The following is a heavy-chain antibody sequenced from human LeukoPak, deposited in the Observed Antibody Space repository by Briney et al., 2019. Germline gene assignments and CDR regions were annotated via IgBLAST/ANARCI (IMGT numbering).Heavy chain of an antibody. CDR1: GGSISSYY. J-gene: IGHJ4*02. CDR3: ARQGNRGGSQGYPDY. V-gene: IGHV4-59*08. Sequence: LETLSLTCTVSGGSISSYYWSWIRQPPGKGLEWIGYIYYSGSTNYNPSLKSRVTISVDTSKNQFSLKLSSVTAADTAVYYCARQGNRGGSQGYPDYWGQGTLVTVSS. D-gene: IGHD2-15*01. CDR2: IYYSGST.